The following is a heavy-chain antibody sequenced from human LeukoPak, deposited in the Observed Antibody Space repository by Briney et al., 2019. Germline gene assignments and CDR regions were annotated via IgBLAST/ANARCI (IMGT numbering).Heavy chain of an antibody. D-gene: IGHD6-6*01. Sequence: SETLSLTCTVSGGSISSSSYYWGWIRQPPGKGLEWIGSIYYSGSTYYNPSLKSRVTISVDTSKNQFSLKLSSVTAADTAVYYCATGTPAKAARPNYYYYYYMDVWGKGTTATVSS. CDR1: GGSISSSSYY. V-gene: IGHV4-39*01. J-gene: IGHJ6*03. CDR2: IYYSGST. CDR3: ATGTPAKAARPNYYYYYYMDV.